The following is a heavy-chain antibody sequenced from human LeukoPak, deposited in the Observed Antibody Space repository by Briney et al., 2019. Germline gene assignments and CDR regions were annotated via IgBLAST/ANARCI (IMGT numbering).Heavy chain of an antibody. D-gene: IGHD3-3*01. V-gene: IGHV4-59*08. CDR3: ARRSDLWSGFRSDYYYMDV. Sequence: SEILSLTCTVSGASMNKYYWSWIRQPPGKGLEWIGYIHYGGNTNYSPSLKSRLTISVDRSNNQFSLSLTSVTAADTAVYYCARRSDLWSGFRSDYYYMDVWGNGTTVIVSS. CDR1: GASMNKYY. J-gene: IGHJ6*03. CDR2: IHYGGNT.